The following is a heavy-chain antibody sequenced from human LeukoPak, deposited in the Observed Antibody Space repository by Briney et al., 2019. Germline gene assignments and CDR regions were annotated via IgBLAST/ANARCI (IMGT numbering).Heavy chain of an antibody. CDR3: ARHKYYDSSFDY. J-gene: IGHJ4*02. CDR2: IYHSGST. D-gene: IGHD3-22*01. V-gene: IGHV4-38-2*01. Sequence: SETLSLTCAVSGYSISSGYYWGWIRQPPGKGLEWIGSIYHSGSTYYNPSLKSRVTISVDTSKNQFSLKLSSVIAADTAVYYCARHKYYDSSFDYWGQGTLVTVSS. CDR1: GYSISSGYY.